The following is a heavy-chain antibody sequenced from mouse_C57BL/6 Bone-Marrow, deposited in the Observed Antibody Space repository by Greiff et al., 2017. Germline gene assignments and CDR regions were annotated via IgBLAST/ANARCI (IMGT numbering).Heavy chain of an antibody. CDR1: GFTFSSYG. D-gene: IGHD3-2*02. Sequence: EVQLVESGGDLVKPGGSLKLSCAASGFTFSSYGMSWVRQTPDKRLEWVATISSGGSYTYYPDSVKGRFTISRDNAKNTLYLQMSRLKSEDTAMYYCARDGSGYPYYLDYWGQGTTLTVSS. J-gene: IGHJ2*01. V-gene: IGHV5-6*01. CDR2: ISSGGSYT. CDR3: ARDGSGYPYYLDY.